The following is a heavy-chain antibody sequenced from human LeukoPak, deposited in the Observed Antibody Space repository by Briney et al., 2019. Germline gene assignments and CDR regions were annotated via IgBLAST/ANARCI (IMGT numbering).Heavy chain of an antibody. D-gene: IGHD3-10*01. Sequence: ASETLSLTCTVSGGSISSYYWSWIRQPPGKGLEWIGYIYYSGSTNYNPSLKSRVTISVDTSKNQFSLKLTSVTAADTAIYYCAKSDYYGASDYWGQGTLVTVSS. CDR1: GGSISSYY. CDR2: IYYSGST. V-gene: IGHV4-59*01. J-gene: IGHJ4*02. CDR3: AKSDYYGASDY.